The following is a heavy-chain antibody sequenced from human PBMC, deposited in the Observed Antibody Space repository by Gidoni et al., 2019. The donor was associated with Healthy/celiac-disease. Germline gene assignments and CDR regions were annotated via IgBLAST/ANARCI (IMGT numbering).Heavy chain of an antibody. V-gene: IGHV3-33*01. J-gene: IGHJ5*02. D-gene: IGHD1-26*01. CDR2: IWYDGSNK. Sequence: VQLVESGGGVVQPGGSLSLSWAASGFTFSSYGMHWVRQAPGKGLEWVAVIWYDGSNKYYADSVKGRFTISRDNSKNTLYLQMNSLRAEDTSVYYCARARLRSLGWFDPWGQGTLVTVSS. CDR3: ARARLRSLGWFDP. CDR1: GFTFSSYG.